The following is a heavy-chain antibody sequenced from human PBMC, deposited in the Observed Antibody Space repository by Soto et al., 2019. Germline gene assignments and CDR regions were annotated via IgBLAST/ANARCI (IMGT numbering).Heavy chain of an antibody. D-gene: IGHD3-3*01. CDR3: AHRVLRTVFGVVTTTAIYFDF. CDR1: GFSLTTSGVG. V-gene: IGHV2-5*02. Sequence: QITLNESGPTQVKPRQTLTLTCTFSGFSLTTSGVGVGWIRQSPGKAPEGLALIYWDDDKRYRPSLKSRLTITNDTSKNQVVLTMADLDTADTATYYCAHRVLRTVFGVVTTTAIYFDFWGQGTPVAVSS. J-gene: IGHJ4*02. CDR2: IYWDDDK.